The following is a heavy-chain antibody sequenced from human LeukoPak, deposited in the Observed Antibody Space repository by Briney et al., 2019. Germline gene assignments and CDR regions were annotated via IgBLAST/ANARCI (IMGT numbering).Heavy chain of an antibody. D-gene: IGHD3-22*01. V-gene: IGHV1-46*01. CDR2: INPTGGST. CDR3: ARDITRGGYYYDSSGYYLDY. J-gene: IGHJ4*02. CDR1: GYTFTSYY. Sequence: ASVKVSCKASGYTFTSYYMHWVRQAPGQGLEWMGLINPTGGSTGYAQKFQGRVTMTRDMSTSTDYMGLSSLRSEDTAIYYCARDITRGGYYYDSSGYYLDYWGQGTLVTVSS.